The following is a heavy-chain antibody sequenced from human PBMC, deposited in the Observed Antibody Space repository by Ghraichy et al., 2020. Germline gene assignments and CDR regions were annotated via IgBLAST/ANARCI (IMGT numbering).Heavy chain of an antibody. J-gene: IGHJ5*02. CDR2: INHSGST. CDR3: ERGGTTCSSTSCRGVNWFDT. V-gene: IGHV4-34*01. D-gene: IGHD2-2*01. CDR1: GGSFSGYY. Sequence: SETLSLTCAVYGGSFSGYYWSWIRQPPGKGLEWIGEINHSGSTNYNPSLKSRVTISVDTSKNQFSLKLSSVTAADTAVYYCERGGTTCSSTSCRGVNWFDTWGKGTMVTVAS.